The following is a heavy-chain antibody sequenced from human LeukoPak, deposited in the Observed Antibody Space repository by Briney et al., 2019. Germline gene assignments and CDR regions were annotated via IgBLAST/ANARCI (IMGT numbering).Heavy chain of an antibody. CDR1: GYCFTSYW. J-gene: IGHJ4*02. Sequence: PGESLKISCKGSGYCFTSYWIGWVRQMPGKGLEWMGIIYPGDSDTRYSPSFQGQVTISADKSISTAYLQWSSLKASYTAMYYCASPMYSSSSEPDYWGQGTLVTVSS. D-gene: IGHD6-6*01. CDR2: IYPGDSDT. CDR3: ASPMYSSSSEPDY. V-gene: IGHV5-51*03.